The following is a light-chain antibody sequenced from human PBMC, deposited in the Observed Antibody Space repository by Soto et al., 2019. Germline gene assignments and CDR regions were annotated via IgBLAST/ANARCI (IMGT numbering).Light chain of an antibody. CDR1: QSVSSSY. J-gene: IGKJ4*01. CDR2: GAS. V-gene: IGKV3-20*01. CDR3: QQYGSSILT. Sequence: EIVLTQSPGTLSLSPGERATLSCRASQSVSSSYLAWYQQKPGQAPRLLIYGASSRATGIPDRFSGSGSGTDFTLTISRLEPEDFAVYYCQQYGSSILTSGAGTKVDIK.